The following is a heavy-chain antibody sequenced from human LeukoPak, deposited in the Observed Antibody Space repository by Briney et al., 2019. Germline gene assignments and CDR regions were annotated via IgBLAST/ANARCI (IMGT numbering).Heavy chain of an antibody. CDR1: GGSISSYY. D-gene: IGHD1-26*01. CDR2: IYYSGST. Sequence: SETLSLTCSVSGGSISSYYWSWLRQPPGKGLEWIGYIYYSGSTNYNPSLKSRVTISVDTSKNQFSLKLSSVTAADTAVYYCARHGSGSSTFGYWGQGTLVTVSS. CDR3: ARHGSGSSTFGY. V-gene: IGHV4-59*08. J-gene: IGHJ4*02.